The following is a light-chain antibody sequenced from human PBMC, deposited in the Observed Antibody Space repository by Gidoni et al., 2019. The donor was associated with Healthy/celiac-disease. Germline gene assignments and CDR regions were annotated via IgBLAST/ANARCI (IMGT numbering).Light chain of an antibody. CDR2: AAS. CDR1: QSISSY. V-gene: IGKV1-39*01. Sequence: DIQMTQSPSSMSASVGDRVTITCRASQSISSYLNWYQQTPGKAPKLLIYAASSLQSGVPSRFSGSGSGTDFTLTISSLQPEDFATYYCQQRYSTPWTFGQGTKVEIK. J-gene: IGKJ1*01. CDR3: QQRYSTPWT.